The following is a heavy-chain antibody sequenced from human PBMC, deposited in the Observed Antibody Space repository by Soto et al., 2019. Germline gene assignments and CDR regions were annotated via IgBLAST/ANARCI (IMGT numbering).Heavy chain of an antibody. CDR3: ARGLDTAMVPPDYYYYYGMDV. V-gene: IGHV1-3*01. D-gene: IGHD5-18*01. CDR2: INAGNGNT. Sequence: ASVKVSCKASGYTFTSYAMHWVRQAPGQRLEWMGWINAGNGNTKYSQKFQGRVTITADESTSTAYMELSSLRSEDTAVYYCARGLDTAMVPPDYYYYYGMDVWGQGTTVTVSS. CDR1: GYTFTSYA. J-gene: IGHJ6*02.